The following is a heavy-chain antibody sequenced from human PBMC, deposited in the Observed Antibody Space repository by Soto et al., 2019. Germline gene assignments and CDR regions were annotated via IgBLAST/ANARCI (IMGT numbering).Heavy chain of an antibody. CDR2: INHLGSI. Sequence: SETLSLTCVVSGASFADFFWSWIRQPPGMALEWIGEINHLGSINYNPSLKSRVTMSVDTSKNQFSLTLNSVTAADTATYYCARGGISHWAYFYYMDVWDRGTAVT. V-gene: IGHV4-34*01. D-gene: IGHD2-21*01. J-gene: IGHJ6*03. CDR1: GASFADFF. CDR3: ARGGISHWAYFYYMDV.